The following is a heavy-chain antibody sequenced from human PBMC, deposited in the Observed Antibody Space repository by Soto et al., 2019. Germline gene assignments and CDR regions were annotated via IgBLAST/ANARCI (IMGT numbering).Heavy chain of an antibody. CDR2: IYNSGNT. Sequence: QVQLQESGPGLVKPSQTLSLTCTVSGGSISDGAYSWSWIRQPPGKGLEWIGHIYNSGNTYNNPSLRSRTTTCRDTSKSEFSLNLNSLTAADTAVYYSASWQAGDKDDQWGQGTLVTVSS. CDR3: ASWQAGDKDDQ. J-gene: IGHJ4*02. V-gene: IGHV4-30-4*08. D-gene: IGHD2-21*01. CDR1: GGSISDGAYS.